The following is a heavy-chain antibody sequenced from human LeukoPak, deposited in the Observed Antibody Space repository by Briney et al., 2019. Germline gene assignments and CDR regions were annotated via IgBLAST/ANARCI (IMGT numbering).Heavy chain of an antibody. CDR3: ARGSGRYSSSWGDALDI. D-gene: IGHD6-13*01. J-gene: IGHJ3*02. V-gene: IGHV4-4*07. CDR2: IYTSGST. Sequence: SETLSLTCTVSGGSISSYYWSWIRQPAGKGLEWIGRIYTSGSTNYNPSLKSRVTMSVDTSKNQFSLKLSSVTAADTAVYYCARGSGRYSSSWGDALDIWGQGTMVTVSS. CDR1: GGSISSYY.